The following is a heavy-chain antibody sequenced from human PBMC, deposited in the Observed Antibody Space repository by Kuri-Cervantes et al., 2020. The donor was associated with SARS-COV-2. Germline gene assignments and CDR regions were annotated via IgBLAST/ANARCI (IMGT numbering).Heavy chain of an antibody. J-gene: IGHJ4*02. V-gene: IGHV3-48*03. Sequence: LSLTCAASGFTFSVYDMNWVRQAPGKGLEWVSYISKSDNTIYYADSVKGRFTLSRDNAKNMLFLQMNSLRAEDTAVYYCVRDGDHWNFDYWGQGTLVTVSS. CDR1: GFTFSVYD. CDR3: VRDGDHWNFDY. D-gene: IGHD1-1*01. CDR2: ISKSDNTI.